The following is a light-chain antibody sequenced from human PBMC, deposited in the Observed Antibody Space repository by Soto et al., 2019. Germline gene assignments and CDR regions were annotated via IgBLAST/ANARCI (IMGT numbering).Light chain of an antibody. V-gene: IGKV3-15*01. J-gene: IGKJ1*01. CDR3: QQYTEWPPWT. CDR1: QSVSSN. CDR2: AAS. Sequence: EIVMTQSPATLSLSPGERASLSCRARQSVSSNVAWYQQKRGQAPRLLIYAASTRATGIPTRFSGSGSGTEFTLTISSLQSEDFAVYYCQQYTEWPPWTFGQGTKV.